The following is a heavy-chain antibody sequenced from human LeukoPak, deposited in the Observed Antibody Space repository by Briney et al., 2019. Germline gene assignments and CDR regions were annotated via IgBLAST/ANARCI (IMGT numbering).Heavy chain of an antibody. CDR1: GFTFSGSA. D-gene: IGHD7-27*01. Sequence: GGSLKLSCAASGFTFSGSAMHWVRQASGKGLEWVGRIRSKANSYATAYAESVRGRFTISRDDSKNTAYLQMNSLKTEDTAVYYCSSTDWGYFQHWGQGTLVTASS. J-gene: IGHJ1*01. V-gene: IGHV3-73*01. CDR2: IRSKANSYAT. CDR3: SSTDWGYFQH.